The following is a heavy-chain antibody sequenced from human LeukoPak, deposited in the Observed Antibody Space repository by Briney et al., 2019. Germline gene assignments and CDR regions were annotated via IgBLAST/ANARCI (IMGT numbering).Heavy chain of an antibody. CDR3: ARIDYYDSSGQIWGFDY. V-gene: IGHV3-48*03. J-gene: IGHJ4*02. Sequence: GGSLRLSCAASGFTFSSYEMNWVRQAPGKGLEWVSYISSSGSTIYYADSVKGRFTISRDNAKNSLYLQMNSLRAEDTAVYYCARIDYYDSSGQIWGFDYWGQGTLVTVSS. CDR2: ISSSGSTI. D-gene: IGHD3-22*01. CDR1: GFTFSSYE.